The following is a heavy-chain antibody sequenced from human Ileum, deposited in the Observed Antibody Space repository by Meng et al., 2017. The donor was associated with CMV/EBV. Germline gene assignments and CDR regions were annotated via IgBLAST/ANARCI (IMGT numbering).Heavy chain of an antibody. V-gene: IGHV4-30-4*01. CDR1: GDSIRKGDSY. CDR2: IYKSEST. D-gene: IGHD3-10*01. J-gene: IGHJ4*02. Sequence: SGDSIRKGDSYWSWIRQPPAQGQEWIGYIYKSESTSYNPSLESLITISVDTSKNQFSLKVMSVTAADTAVYYCAKEGTNSYYFDYWGQGTLVTVSS. CDR3: AKEGTNSYYFDY.